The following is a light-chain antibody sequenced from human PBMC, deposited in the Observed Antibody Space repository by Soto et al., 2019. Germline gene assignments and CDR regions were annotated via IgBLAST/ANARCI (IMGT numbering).Light chain of an antibody. J-gene: IGKJ5*01. CDR3: MQALQTPG. CDR2: LGS. CDR1: QSLLHSNGYNY. V-gene: IGKV2-28*01. Sequence: DIVMTQSPLSLPVTPGEPASISCRSSQSLLHSNGYNYLDWYLQKPGQSPQLLVYLGSSRASGVPDRFSGSGSGTDFILRISRVEAEDVGIYYCMQALQTPGFGQGTRLEIK.